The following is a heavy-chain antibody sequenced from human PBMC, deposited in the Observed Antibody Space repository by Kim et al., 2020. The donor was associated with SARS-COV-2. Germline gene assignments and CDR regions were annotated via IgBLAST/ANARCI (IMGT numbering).Heavy chain of an antibody. CDR1: GFTFSSYS. V-gene: IGHV3-21*01. CDR3: AREGYAIYYFDY. Sequence: GGSLRLSCAASGFTFSSYSMNWVRQAPGKGLEWVSSISSSSSYIYYADSVKGRFTISRDNAKNSLYLQMNSLRAEDTAVYYCAREGYAIYYFDYWGQGTLVTVSS. D-gene: IGHD2-8*01. CDR2: ISSSSSYI. J-gene: IGHJ4*02.